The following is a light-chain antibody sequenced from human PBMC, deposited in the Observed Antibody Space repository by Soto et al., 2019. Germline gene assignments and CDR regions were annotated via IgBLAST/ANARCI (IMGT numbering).Light chain of an antibody. CDR3: QQYYSTPQT. CDR1: QSVLYSSNNKNY. CDR2: WAS. J-gene: IGKJ1*01. V-gene: IGKV4-1*01. Sequence: DIVMTQSPDSLAVSLGERATINCKSSQSVLYSSNNKNYLAWYQQKPGQPPKLLINWASTRASGVPDRFSGSGSGTDFILTISSLQAADVAVYYCQQYYSTPQTFGQGTKVEIK.